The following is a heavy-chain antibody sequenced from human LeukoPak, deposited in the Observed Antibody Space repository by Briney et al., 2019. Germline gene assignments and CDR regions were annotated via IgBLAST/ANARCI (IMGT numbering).Heavy chain of an antibody. CDR1: GDSISSYY. CDR2: IYSGGNT. D-gene: IGHD7-27*01. V-gene: IGHV4-4*07. Sequence: PSETLSLTCTVSGDSISSYYWTWIRQPAGKALEWIGRIYSGGNTNYNPSLESRVTMSVDTSKNQFSLKLTSLTAADTAVYYCARRLTGNPNWFDPWGQGTLVTVSS. J-gene: IGHJ5*02. CDR3: ARRLTGNPNWFDP.